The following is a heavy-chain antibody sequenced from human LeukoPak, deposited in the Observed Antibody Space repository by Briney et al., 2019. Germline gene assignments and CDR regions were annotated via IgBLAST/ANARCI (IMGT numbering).Heavy chain of an antibody. D-gene: IGHD2-2*01. J-gene: IGHJ5*02. Sequence: KSSETLSLTCTVSGGSISSRSYYWGWIRQPPGKGLEWIGSFYYSVSTYYNPSLKSRVTISADTSKNQFSLKLSSVTAADTAVYYCARSRYCSSTSCYGFDPWGQGTLVTVSS. CDR1: GGSISSRSYY. CDR2: FYYSVST. CDR3: ARSRYCSSTSCYGFDP. V-gene: IGHV4-39*01.